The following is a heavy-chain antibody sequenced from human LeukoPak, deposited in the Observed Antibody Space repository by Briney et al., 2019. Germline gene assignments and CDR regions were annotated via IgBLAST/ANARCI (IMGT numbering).Heavy chain of an antibody. CDR3: ARSNPNRNALDL. CDR2: ISKDGSEE. J-gene: IGHJ3*01. D-gene: IGHD1-14*01. V-gene: IGHV3-7*01. Sequence: PGGSLRLSCAASGFTLSSYLMSWVRQAPGRGLEWVANISKDGSEETYLDSVKGRFTVSRDNAKNSLFLQMNSLRGDDTAVYYCARSNPNRNALDLWGQGTMVTISS. CDR1: GFTLSSYL.